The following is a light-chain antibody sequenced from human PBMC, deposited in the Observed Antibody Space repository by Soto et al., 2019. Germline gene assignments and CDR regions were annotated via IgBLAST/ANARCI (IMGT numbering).Light chain of an antibody. CDR1: QTISSW. J-gene: IGKJ2*01. CDR2: KAS. V-gene: IGKV1-5*03. Sequence: DIQMTQSPSTLSASVGDRVTITCRASQTISSWLAWFQQKPGKAPKLLICKASSLESGVPSRFSGSGSGTEFTLTISSLQPDDIATYYCQQYNSFPYTFCQGTKLEIK. CDR3: QQYNSFPYT.